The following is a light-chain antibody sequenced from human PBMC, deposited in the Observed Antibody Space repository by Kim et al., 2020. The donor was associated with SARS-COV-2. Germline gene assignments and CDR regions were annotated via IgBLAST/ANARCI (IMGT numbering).Light chain of an antibody. CDR1: QSVSNN. CDR3: QQYNDWPQT. V-gene: IGKV3-15*01. Sequence: VSPEERATLSCRASQSVSNNLAWYQQKPGQAPRLLIYGASTRATGIPAGFSGSGSETEFTLTINNLQSEDFAVYYCQQYNDWPQTFGQGTKVDIK. CDR2: GAS. J-gene: IGKJ1*01.